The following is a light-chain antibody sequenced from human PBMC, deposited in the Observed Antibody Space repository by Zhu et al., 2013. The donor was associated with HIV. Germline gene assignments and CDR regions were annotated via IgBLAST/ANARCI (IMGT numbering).Light chain of an antibody. CDR3: QHHTYWPPMYT. CDR1: QSILYSSNNKNY. CDR2: WAS. J-gene: IGKJ2*01. V-gene: IGKV4-1*01. Sequence: DIVMTQSPDSLAVSLGERATINCKSSQSILYSSNNKNYLAWYQQKPGQPPKLLIYWASTRNSGVPDRFSGSGSGTEFTLTIDSLQSEDFGLYYCQHHTYWPPMYTFGQGTQLQI.